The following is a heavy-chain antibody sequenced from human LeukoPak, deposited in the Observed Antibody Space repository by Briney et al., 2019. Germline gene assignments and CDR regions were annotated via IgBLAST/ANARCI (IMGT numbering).Heavy chain of an antibody. D-gene: IGHD6-13*01. J-gene: IGHJ4*02. CDR3: AREGGVSYSSSWYPLDY. CDR1: GYTFTSYA. V-gene: IGHV7-4-1*02. CDR2: INTNTGNP. Sequence: ASVKVSCKASGYTFTSYAMNWVRQAPGQGLEWMGWINTNTGNPTYAQGFTGRFVFSLDTSVSTAYLQISSLKAEDTAVYYCAREGGVSYSSSWYPLDYWGQGTLVTVSS.